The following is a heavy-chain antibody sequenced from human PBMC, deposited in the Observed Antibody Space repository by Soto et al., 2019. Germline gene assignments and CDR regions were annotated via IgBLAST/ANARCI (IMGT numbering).Heavy chain of an antibody. CDR1: GFTFSSYD. D-gene: IGHD3-22*01. J-gene: IGHJ3*02. CDR2: ITSDDSSI. V-gene: IGHV3-21*01. Sequence: EVQLVESGRDLVKPGGSLRLSYEASGFTFSSYDMNWHRQAPGKGLEWVSFITSDDSSIFYADQVKGRFTISRDNAKNSLHLQMNSLRVDDTAVYYWARDYDSSVYYYIGIGAFDIWGQGTIVPVSS. CDR3: ARDYDSSVYYYIGIGAFDI.